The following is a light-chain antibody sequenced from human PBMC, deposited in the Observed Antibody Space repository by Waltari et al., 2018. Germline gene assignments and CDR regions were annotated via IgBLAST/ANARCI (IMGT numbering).Light chain of an antibody. CDR2: QDT. J-gene: IGLJ3*02. CDR1: KLVDKY. CDR3: QAWDSRSRV. V-gene: IGLV3-1*01. Sequence: SYELTQPPSVSVSPGQTASITCSGDKLVDKYACWYQQKPGQSPVLVIYQDTKRPSGIPERFSGSNSGNTATLTISGTQAMDEADYYCQAWDSRSRVFGGGTKLTVL.